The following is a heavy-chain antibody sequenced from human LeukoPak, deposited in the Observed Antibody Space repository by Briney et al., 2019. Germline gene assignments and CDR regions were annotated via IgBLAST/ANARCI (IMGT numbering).Heavy chain of an antibody. CDR2: IRPDGSEK. Sequence: PGGSLRLSCAASGFAFSSYWMSWVRQAPGKGLEWVANIRPDGSEKDYVDSVKGRFTISRDNAKNSLYLQMNSLRAEDTALYYCARIGGWFGSDYWGQGTLVTVSS. CDR3: ARIGGWFGSDY. D-gene: IGHD3-10*01. CDR1: GFAFSSYW. J-gene: IGHJ4*02. V-gene: IGHV3-7*05.